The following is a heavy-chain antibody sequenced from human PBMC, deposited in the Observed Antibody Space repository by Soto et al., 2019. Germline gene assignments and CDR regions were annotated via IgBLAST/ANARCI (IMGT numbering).Heavy chain of an antibody. D-gene: IGHD6-13*01. J-gene: IGHJ4*02. CDR2: IYSDDDK. CDR1: GFSLSTRGVA. Sequence: QITLTESGPTLVKPTQTLTLTCTFSGFSLSTRGVAVGWIRQPPGKALEWLALIYSDDDKRYSPSLKTRLTSTKVTSKNPVVLTMTNMDPVDTATYSCAHIGVSRWFDFWGQGTLVTVAS. V-gene: IGHV2-5*02. CDR3: AHIGVSRWFDF.